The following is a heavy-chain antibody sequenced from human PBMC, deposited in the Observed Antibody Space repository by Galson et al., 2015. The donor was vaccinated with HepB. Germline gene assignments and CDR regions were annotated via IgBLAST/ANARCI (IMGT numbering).Heavy chain of an antibody. CDR1: GFTFSSYW. D-gene: IGHD3-22*01. J-gene: IGHJ4*02. CDR3: ARGGFGTLYYDSSAPPFDY. CDR2: INSDGSST. V-gene: IGHV3-74*01. Sequence: SLRLSCAASGFTFSSYWMHWVRQAPGKGLVWVSRINSDGSSTSYADSVKGRFTISRDNAKNTLYLQMNSLRAEDTAVYYCARGGFGTLYYDSSAPPFDYWGQGTLVTVSS.